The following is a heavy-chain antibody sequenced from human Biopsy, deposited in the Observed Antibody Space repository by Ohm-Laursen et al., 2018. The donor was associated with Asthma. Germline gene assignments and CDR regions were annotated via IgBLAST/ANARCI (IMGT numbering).Heavy chain of an antibody. CDR1: GFSLSKSGVG. D-gene: IGHD3-9*01. CDR3: VHTVRSSDVLTGYSISYFDF. Sequence: TQTLTLTCTFSGFSLSKSGVGVGWIRLPPREAPDWLALIYWNGDTHYNPALRSRLTITKDTSRKQVVLAMSNMDTVDTGTYFCVHTVRSSDVLTGYSISYFDFWARGPLVSVSS. V-gene: IGHV2-5*04. J-gene: IGHJ4*02. CDR2: IYWNGDT.